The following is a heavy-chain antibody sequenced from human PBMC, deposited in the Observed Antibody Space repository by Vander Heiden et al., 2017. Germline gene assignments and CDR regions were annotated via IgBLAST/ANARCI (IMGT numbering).Heavy chain of an antibody. CDR3: ARGGISAAVDAFDI. CDR1: GFTLGSYP. V-gene: IGHV3-21*01. CDR2: ITTGSSYI. J-gene: IGHJ3*02. Sequence: EVQLVESGGGLVKPGGSLRLSCSASGFTLGSYPMNWVRQAPGKGLEWVSSITTGSSYIYYADSVKGRFTISRDNAKNSLYLQMNSLRAEDTAVYYCARGGISAAVDAFDIWGQGTMVTVSS. D-gene: IGHD6-13*01.